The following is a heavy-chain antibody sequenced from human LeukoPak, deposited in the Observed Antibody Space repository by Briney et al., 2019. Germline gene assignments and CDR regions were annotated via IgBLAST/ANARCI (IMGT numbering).Heavy chain of an antibody. J-gene: IGHJ3*02. CDR3: PRNDAFDI. CDR1: RGSIISGYY. CDR2: IYSSGST. Sequence: SQTLSLTCTVSRGSIISGYYWSWIRQLPGQGLEWIGYIYSSGSTYYNPSLKSRLTMSVDTSKNQFSLTLSSVAAADTAIYYCPRNDAFDIWGQGTMVTVSS. V-gene: IGHV4-31*03.